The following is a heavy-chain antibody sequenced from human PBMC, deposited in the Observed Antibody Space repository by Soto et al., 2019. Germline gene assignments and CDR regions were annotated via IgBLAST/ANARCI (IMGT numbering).Heavy chain of an antibody. J-gene: IGHJ4*02. D-gene: IGHD6-13*01. CDR1: GYTFTSYY. CDR2: MNPNSGNT. V-gene: IGHV1-8*02. CDR3: ARAYISATGLGS. Sequence: ASVKVSCKASGYTFTSYYMHWVRQATGQGLEWMGWMNPNSGNTGYAQKFQGRVTMTRNTSISTAYMELSSLRSDDTAVYYCARAYISATGLGSWGQGTLVTVSS.